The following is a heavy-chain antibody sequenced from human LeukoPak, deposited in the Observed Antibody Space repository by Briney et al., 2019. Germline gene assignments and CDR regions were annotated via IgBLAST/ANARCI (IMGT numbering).Heavy chain of an antibody. J-gene: IGHJ4*02. Sequence: GRSLRLSCAASGFTFSSYSMHWARQAPAKGLDWVAVISYDGSNKYYADFVKGRITISRDNSKNTLYLQMNSLRAEDTAVYYCARESATAMVTLGFDYWGQGTLVTVSS. CDR2: ISYDGSNK. CDR1: GFTFSSYS. V-gene: IGHV3-30*04. CDR3: ARESATAMVTLGFDY. D-gene: IGHD5-18*01.